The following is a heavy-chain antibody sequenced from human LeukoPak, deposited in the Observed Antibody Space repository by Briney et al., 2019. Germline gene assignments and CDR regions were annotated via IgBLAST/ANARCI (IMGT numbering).Heavy chain of an antibody. J-gene: IGHJ2*01. CDR2: MNPNSGNT. CDR3: ARSNRYSSGNWYFDL. V-gene: IGHV1-8*01. D-gene: IGHD5-18*01. CDR1: ECTFTSYD. Sequence: ASVKVSCKASECTFTSYDINWVRQATGQGLEWMGWMNPNSGNTGYAQNFQGRVIMSRNTSISTAYMELSSLRSDDTAVYWCARSNRYSSGNWYFDLWGRGTLVTVSS.